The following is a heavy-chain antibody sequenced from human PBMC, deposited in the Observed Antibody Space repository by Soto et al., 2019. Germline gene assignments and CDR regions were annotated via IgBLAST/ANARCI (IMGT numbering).Heavy chain of an antibody. Sequence: QVQLQESGPGLVKPSETLSLTCTVSGDSISTYYWNWIRQPPGKGLEWIGYVHYTGSTNYNPSLKSRVTISVDTSKNQFSLRLSSVTAADTAVYYGARERAAPGNFDYWGQGTLVTVSS. J-gene: IGHJ4*02. D-gene: IGHD6-13*01. CDR1: GDSISTYY. CDR3: ARERAAPGNFDY. V-gene: IGHV4-59*01. CDR2: VHYTGST.